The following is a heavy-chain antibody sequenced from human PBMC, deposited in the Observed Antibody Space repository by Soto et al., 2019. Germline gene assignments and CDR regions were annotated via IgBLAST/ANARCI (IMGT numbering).Heavy chain of an antibody. CDR2: ISAYNGNT. V-gene: IGHV1-18*01. J-gene: IGHJ5*02. CDR1: GYTFTSYG. CDR3: ARDGGELRYFEDDWFDP. D-gene: IGHD3-9*01. Sequence: ASVKVSCKASGYTFTSYGISWVRQAPGQGLEWMGWISAYNGNTNYAQKLQGRVTMTTDTSTSTAYMELRSLRSDDTAVYYCARDGGELRYFEDDWFDPWGQGTLVTVSS.